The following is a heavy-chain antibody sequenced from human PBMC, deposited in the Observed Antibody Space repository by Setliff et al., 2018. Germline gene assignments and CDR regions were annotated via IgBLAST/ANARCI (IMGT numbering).Heavy chain of an antibody. Sequence: PGESLTISCKASGYIFTNYWIGWVRQMPGKGLEWMGVIYPGDSDTRYSPSFQGQVTISADKSINTAYLQWSSLKASDTALYYCTRHEDRNKCTSSSCYRENDAFDVWGQGAMVTVSS. CDR2: IYPGDSDT. CDR1: GYIFTNYW. V-gene: IGHV5-51*01. CDR3: TRHEDRNKCTSSSCYRENDAFDV. J-gene: IGHJ3*01. D-gene: IGHD2-2*01.